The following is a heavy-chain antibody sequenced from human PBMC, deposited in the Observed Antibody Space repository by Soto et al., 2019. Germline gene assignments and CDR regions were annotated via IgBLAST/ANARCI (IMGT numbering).Heavy chain of an antibody. V-gene: IGHV1-69*01. CDR2: IISVFGTT. CDR1: GVTFTSYA. D-gene: IGHD1-26*01. Sequence: QVQLVQSGAEVKKPGSSVRVSCKTSGVTFTSYAISWVRQAPGQGLEWMGGIISVFGTTTYAQKFQGRVTITADVSRSTAYMVLSSLTSGDTAMYYCAKSADRHSGTFIGKYYFDYWGQGTLVTFSS. CDR3: AKSADRHSGTFIGKYYFDY. J-gene: IGHJ4*02.